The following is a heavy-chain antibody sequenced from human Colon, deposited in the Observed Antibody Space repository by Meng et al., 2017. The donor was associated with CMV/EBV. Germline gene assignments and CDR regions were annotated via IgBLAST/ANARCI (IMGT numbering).Heavy chain of an antibody. CDR3: ARAAYYDILTGYYSDDLYGMDV. J-gene: IGHJ6*02. D-gene: IGHD3-9*01. CDR2: INSGDSDT. CDR1: GYSFSSYW. Sequence: KVSCKGFGYSFSSYWIAWVRQVSGKGLEWMGVINSGDSDTRYSPSFQGQVTILVDKSINTAYLQWSRLRASDTAMYYCARAAYYDILTGYYSDDLYGMDVWGQGTTVTVSS. V-gene: IGHV5-51*01.